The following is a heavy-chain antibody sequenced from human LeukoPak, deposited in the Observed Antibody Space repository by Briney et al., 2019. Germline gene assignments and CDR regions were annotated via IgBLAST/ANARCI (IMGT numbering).Heavy chain of an antibody. CDR1: GGSISSYY. V-gene: IGHV4-59*01. CDR3: AGSFLRYFDWLTIGGAFDY. Sequence: SQTLSLTCTVSGGSISSYYWSWIRQPPGKELECIGDIYDSGSTNYNPSLKSPVTISVDTSKNQFSLKLSSVTAADTAVYYCAGSFLRYFDWLTIGGAFDYWGQGTLVTVSS. J-gene: IGHJ4*02. CDR2: IYDSGST. D-gene: IGHD3-9*01.